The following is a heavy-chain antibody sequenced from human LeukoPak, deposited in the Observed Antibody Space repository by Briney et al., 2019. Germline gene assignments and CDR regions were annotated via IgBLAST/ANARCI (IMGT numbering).Heavy chain of an antibody. CDR1: GYTLNKFG. CDR3: ARDTPQHLKRFDR. J-gene: IGHJ5*02. Sequence: ASVKVSCKASGYTLNKFGMSWVRQAPGQGLEWLGWINTYNGNTKLGEKFQGRVTMTTDTSTSTAYMELTSLRTDDTAVYFCARDTPQHLKRFDRWGQGTLITVSS. D-gene: IGHD6-13*01. CDR2: INTYNGNT. V-gene: IGHV1-18*01.